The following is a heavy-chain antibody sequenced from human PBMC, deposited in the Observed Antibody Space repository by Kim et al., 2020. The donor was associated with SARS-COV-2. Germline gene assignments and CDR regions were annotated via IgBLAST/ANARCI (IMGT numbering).Heavy chain of an antibody. D-gene: IGHD3-10*01. Sequence: SETLSLTCAVYGGSFSGYYWSWIRQPPGKGLEWIGEINHSGSTNYNPSLKSRVTISVDTSKNQFSLKLSSVTAADTAVYYCARGVALAHTYYYGSGRKTANNWFDPWGQGTLVTVSS. CDR1: GGSFSGYY. V-gene: IGHV4-34*01. CDR2: INHSGST. CDR3: ARGVALAHTYYYGSGRKTANNWFDP. J-gene: IGHJ5*02.